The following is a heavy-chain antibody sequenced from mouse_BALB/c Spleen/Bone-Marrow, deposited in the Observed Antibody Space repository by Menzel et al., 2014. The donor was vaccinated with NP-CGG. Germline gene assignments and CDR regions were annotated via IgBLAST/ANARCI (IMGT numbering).Heavy chain of an antibody. V-gene: IGHV14-3*02. J-gene: IGHJ4*01. Sequence: EVKLMESGAELVKPGASVKLSCTASGFNIKDTYMHWVKQRPEQGLEWIGRIDPANGNTKYDPKFQGKATITADTSSNTAYLQLSSLTSEDTAVHYCARYYYAMDYWGQGTSVTVSS. CDR2: IDPANGNT. CDR3: ARYYYAMDY. CDR1: GFNIKDTY.